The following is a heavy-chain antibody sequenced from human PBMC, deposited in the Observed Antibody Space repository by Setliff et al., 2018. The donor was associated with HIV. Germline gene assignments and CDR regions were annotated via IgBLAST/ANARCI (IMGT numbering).Heavy chain of an antibody. V-gene: IGHV4-4*02. J-gene: IGHJ4*02. CDR1: GGSISSSNW. CDR3: ARLGEF. D-gene: IGHD3-16*01. CDR2: ISHGGST. Sequence: SETLSLTCAVSGGSISSSNWWSWVRQPPGKGLEWIGEISHGGSTSYNPSLKSRVTISLDTSKNQFSLNLTSVTAADTAVYYCARLGEFWSQGSLVTVSS.